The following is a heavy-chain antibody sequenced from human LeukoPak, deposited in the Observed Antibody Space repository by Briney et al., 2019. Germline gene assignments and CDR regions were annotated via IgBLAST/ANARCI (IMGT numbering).Heavy chain of an antibody. CDR2: INHSGST. CDR1: GGSFSGYY. D-gene: IGHD5-24*01. Sequence: PSETLSLTCAVYGGSFSGYYWSWIRQPPGKGLEWIGEINHSGSTNYNPSLKSRVTISVDTSKNQFSLKLSSVTAADTAVYYCARGGGMATITFSYWGQGTLVTVSS. V-gene: IGHV4-34*01. J-gene: IGHJ4*02. CDR3: ARGGGMATITFSY.